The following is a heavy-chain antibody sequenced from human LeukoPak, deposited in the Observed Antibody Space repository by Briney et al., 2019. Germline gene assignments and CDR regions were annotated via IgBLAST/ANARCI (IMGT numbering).Heavy chain of an antibody. CDR1: GGSFSGYY. V-gene: IGHV4-34*01. D-gene: IGHD6-25*01. CDR2: INHSGST. Sequence: PSETLSLTCAVYGGSFSGYYWSWIRQPPGKGLEWIGEINHSGSTNYNPSLKSRVTISVDTSKNQFSLKLSSVTAADTAVYYCARVARPCHKNFDYWGQGTLVTVSS. CDR3: ARVARPCHKNFDY. J-gene: IGHJ4*02.